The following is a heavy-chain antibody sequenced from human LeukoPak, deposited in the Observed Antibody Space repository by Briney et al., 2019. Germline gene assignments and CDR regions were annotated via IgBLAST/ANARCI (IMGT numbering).Heavy chain of an antibody. D-gene: IGHD2-15*01. Sequence: SETLSLTCTVSGASINTYYWSWIRQPPGKGLEWIGYIYYSGSTNYNPSLKSRVTISVDTSKNQFSLKLSSVTAADTAVYYCARDFGGYYYGMDVWGQGTTVTVSS. CDR3: ARDFGGYYYGMDV. J-gene: IGHJ6*02. CDR1: GASINTYY. CDR2: IYYSGST. V-gene: IGHV4-59*01.